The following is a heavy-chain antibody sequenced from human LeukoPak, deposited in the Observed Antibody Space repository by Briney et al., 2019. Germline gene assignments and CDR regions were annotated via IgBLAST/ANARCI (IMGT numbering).Heavy chain of an antibody. Sequence: SETLSLTCAVYGGSFSGYYWSWIRQPPGKGLEWIGEINHSGSTNYNPSLKSRVTISVDTSKNQFSLKLSPVTAADTAVYYCARVGYGSGSYYDYYYYYMDVWGKGTTVTISS. D-gene: IGHD3-10*01. CDR1: GGSFSGYY. CDR2: INHSGST. CDR3: ARVGYGSGSYYDYYYYYMDV. V-gene: IGHV4-34*01. J-gene: IGHJ6*03.